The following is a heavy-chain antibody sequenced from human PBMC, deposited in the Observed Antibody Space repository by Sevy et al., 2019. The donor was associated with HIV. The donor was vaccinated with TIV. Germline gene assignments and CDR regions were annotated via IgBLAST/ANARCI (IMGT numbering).Heavy chain of an antibody. V-gene: IGHV3-7*01. CDR1: GFTFSDDW. CDR2: IKQDGSQK. Sequence: GGSLRLSCAASGFTFSDDWMGWVRQAPGKGLEWVASIKQDGSQKKYVDSVRGRFTISRDNAKNSLFLQIDSLRVDDTAMYSCTREVWPGDYWGHGTLVTVSS. J-gene: IGHJ4*01. D-gene: IGHD2-21*01. CDR3: TREVWPGDY.